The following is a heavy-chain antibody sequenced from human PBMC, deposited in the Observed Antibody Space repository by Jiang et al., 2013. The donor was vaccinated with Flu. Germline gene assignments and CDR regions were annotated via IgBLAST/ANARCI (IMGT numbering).Heavy chain of an antibody. Sequence: QSGSELRKPGASVKLSCKASGYTFSNYRINWVRRTPGQGLEWMGSINTNTGTPTYAQGFAGRFVFSLDTSVTTAFLQISSLKAEDSAMYYCARDRDYGSGSYEFFDPWGQGALVTVSS. CDR2: INTNTGTP. J-gene: IGHJ5*02. CDR3: ARDRDYGSGSYEFFDP. CDR1: GYTFSNYR. V-gene: IGHV7-4-1*02. D-gene: IGHD3-10*01.